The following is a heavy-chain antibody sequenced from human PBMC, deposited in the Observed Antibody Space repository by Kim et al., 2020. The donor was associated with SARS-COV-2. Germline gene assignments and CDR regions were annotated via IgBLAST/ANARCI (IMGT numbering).Heavy chain of an antibody. D-gene: IGHD3-22*01. CDR2: ISGSGGST. Sequence: GGSLRLSCAASGFTFSSYAMSWVRQAPGKGLEWVSAISGSGGSTYYADSVKGRFTTSRDHSKNTLYLQMNSLRAEDTAVYYCAKDRRKNPLAGLFDYDDSSGYYSVGFDYWGQRTLVTVSS. V-gene: IGHV3-23*01. CDR1: GFTFSSYA. J-gene: IGHJ4*02. CDR3: AKDRRKNPLAGLFDYDDSSGYYSVGFDY.